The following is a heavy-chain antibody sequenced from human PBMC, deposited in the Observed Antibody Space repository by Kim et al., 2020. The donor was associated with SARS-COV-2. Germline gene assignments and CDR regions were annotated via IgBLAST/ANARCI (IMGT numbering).Heavy chain of an antibody. V-gene: IGHV3-48*02. CDR3: ARGGYSSSWYYYYGMDV. J-gene: IGHJ6*02. CDR2: ISSSSSTI. Sequence: GGSLRLSCAASGFTFSSYSMNWVRQAPGKGLEWVSYISSSSSTIYYADSVKGRFTISRDNAKNSLYLQMNSLRDEDTAVYYCARGGYSSSWYYYYGMDVWGRGTTVTVSS. CDR1: GFTFSSYS. D-gene: IGHD6-13*01.